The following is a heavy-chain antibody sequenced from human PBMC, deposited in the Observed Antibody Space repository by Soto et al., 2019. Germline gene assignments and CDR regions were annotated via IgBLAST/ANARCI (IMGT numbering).Heavy chain of an antibody. CDR3: VGGQYYFDS. CDR2: ISYDGSDK. V-gene: IGHV3-30*03. CDR1: GFPFTSYG. J-gene: IGHJ4*02. D-gene: IGHD3-10*01. Sequence: VQLVESGGGVVQPGRSLRLSCAASGFPFTSYGMHWVREGPDKGLEWVAIISYDGSDKYYGDYVKGRFPISKDNSKDALYLHMNSLSPEDTALYYCVGGQYYFDSRGQGTLVIVSS.